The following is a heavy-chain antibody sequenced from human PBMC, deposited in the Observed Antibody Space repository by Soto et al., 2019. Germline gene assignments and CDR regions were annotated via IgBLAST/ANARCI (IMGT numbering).Heavy chain of an antibody. J-gene: IGHJ6*02. CDR2: IYHSGST. CDR3: ARHITNNVGYYYGMDV. D-gene: IGHD2-21*01. Sequence: SDPLSNTFTASVASISSSYWSWVRQPPGKGLEWIGYIYHSGSTNYNPSLKSRVTISTDTSKNQFSLKLSSVTAADTAVYFCARHITNNVGYYYGMDVWGQGTTVTVS. V-gene: IGHV4-59*08. CDR1: VASISSSY.